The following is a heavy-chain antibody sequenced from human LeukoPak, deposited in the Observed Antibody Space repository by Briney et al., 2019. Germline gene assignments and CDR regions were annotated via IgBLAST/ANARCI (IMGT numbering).Heavy chain of an antibody. Sequence: PGGSLRLSCAASGFTFSSYAMSWARQAPGKGLEWVSAISGSGGSTYYADSVKGRLTISRDNSKNTLYLQMNSLRAEDTAVYYCAKVGATRYYYYYYMDVWGKGTTVTVSS. CDR3: AKVGATRYYYYYYMDV. D-gene: IGHD1-26*01. J-gene: IGHJ6*03. CDR1: GFTFSSYA. V-gene: IGHV3-23*01. CDR2: ISGSGGST.